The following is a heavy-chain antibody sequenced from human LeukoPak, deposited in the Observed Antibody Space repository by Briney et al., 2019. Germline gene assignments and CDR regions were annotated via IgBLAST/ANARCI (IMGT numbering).Heavy chain of an antibody. V-gene: IGHV1-2*04. D-gene: IGHD3-22*01. Sequence: GASVKVSCKASGYTFTGYYMHWVRQAPGQGLEWMGWINPNSGGTNYAQKFQGWVTMTRDTSISTAYMELSRLRSDDTAVYYCARDRYFGYYYDSSGYYYDYWGQGTLVTVFS. J-gene: IGHJ4*02. CDR2: INPNSGGT. CDR1: GYTFTGYY. CDR3: ARDRYFGYYYDSSGYYYDY.